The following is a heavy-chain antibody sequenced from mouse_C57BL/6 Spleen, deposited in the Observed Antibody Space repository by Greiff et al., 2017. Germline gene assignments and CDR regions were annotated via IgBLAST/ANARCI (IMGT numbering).Heavy chain of an antibody. CDR2: IYPGDGDT. CDR1: GYAFSSSW. J-gene: IGHJ1*03. Sequence: QVQLQQSGPELVKPGASVKISCKASGYAFSSSWMHWVKQRPGKGLEWIGRIYPGDGDTNYNGKFKGKATLTADKSSSTAYMQLSSLTSEDSAVYFCARDGYYPYWYFYVWGTGTTVTVSS. CDR3: ARDGYYPYWYFYV. D-gene: IGHD2-3*01. V-gene: IGHV1-82*01.